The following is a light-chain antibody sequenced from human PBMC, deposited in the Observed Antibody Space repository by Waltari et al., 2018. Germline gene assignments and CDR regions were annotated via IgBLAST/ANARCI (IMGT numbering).Light chain of an antibody. CDR3: QQRSNWLFT. CDR1: QSVSIS. CDR2: DAS. V-gene: IGKV3-11*01. Sequence: EFVLTQSPATLSLSPGDRATLSCRASQSVSISLAWYQQKPGQAPRLLIYDASNRATGIPARFSGSGSGTDFTLTISSLEPEDFAVYYCQQRSNWLFTFGPGTKVDIK. J-gene: IGKJ3*01.